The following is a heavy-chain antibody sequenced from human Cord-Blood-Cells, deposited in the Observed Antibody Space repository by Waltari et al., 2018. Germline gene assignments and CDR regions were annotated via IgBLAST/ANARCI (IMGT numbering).Heavy chain of an antibody. CDR2: ISGDGGST. J-gene: IGHJ4*02. V-gene: IGHV3-43*02. Sequence: EVQLVESGGGVVQPGGSLILSCAASGFTCDDHAMHWVRQAPGKGLEWVSLISGDGGSTYYADSVKGRFTISRDNSKNSLYLQMNSLRTEDTALYYCAKDGPNSSGWNGGDYWGQGTLVTVSS. D-gene: IGHD6-19*01. CDR1: GFTCDDHA. CDR3: AKDGPNSSGWNGGDY.